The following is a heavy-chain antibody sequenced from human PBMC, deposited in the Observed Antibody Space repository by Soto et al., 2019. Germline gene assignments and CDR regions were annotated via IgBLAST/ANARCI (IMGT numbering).Heavy chain of an antibody. CDR2: ISAYNGDK. CDR3: ARDGPHIPAVGDV. D-gene: IGHD6-13*01. J-gene: IGHJ6*02. CDR1: GYTFINYG. V-gene: IGHV1-18*01. Sequence: QVYLVQSGPEVKKPGASMKVSCKASGYTFINYGVSWVRQAPGQGLEWMGWISAYNGDKKYAQNGQGRVTLTTDTSMSTAYMEMRTLRSDDTAAYYCARDGPHIPAVGDVWGQGTTVTVSS.